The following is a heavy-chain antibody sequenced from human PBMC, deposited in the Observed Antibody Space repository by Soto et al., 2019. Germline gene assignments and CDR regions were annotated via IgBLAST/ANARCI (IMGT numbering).Heavy chain of an antibody. J-gene: IGHJ2*01. D-gene: IGHD3-3*01. V-gene: IGHV3-74*01. CDR1: GFTLSNFW. CDR2: INDDGSRT. Sequence: EVQLVESGGGLVQPGGSLRLSCAASGFTLSNFWMHWVRQVPGKGLVWVSRINDDGSRTKYADSVEGRLTISRDNAKNTLYLQMDSLRVEDTAVYYCVRDHHDYDFWSGNPRGYFDLWGSGTLVTVSS. CDR3: VRDHHDYDFWSGNPRGYFDL.